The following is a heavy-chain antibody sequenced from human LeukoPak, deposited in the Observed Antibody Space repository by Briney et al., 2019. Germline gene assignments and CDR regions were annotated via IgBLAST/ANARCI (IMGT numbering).Heavy chain of an antibody. J-gene: IGHJ5*02. CDR3: ARFQLERRTLNWFDP. CDR2: INHGGST. D-gene: IGHD1-1*01. CDR1: GGSFSGYS. Sequence: SETLSLTCAVYGGSFSGYSWNWIRQPPGKGLEWIGEINHGGSTNYNPSLKSRVTTSADTSKSHFSLKLSSVTAADTAVYYCARFQLERRTLNWFDPWGQGTLVTVSS. V-gene: IGHV4-34*01.